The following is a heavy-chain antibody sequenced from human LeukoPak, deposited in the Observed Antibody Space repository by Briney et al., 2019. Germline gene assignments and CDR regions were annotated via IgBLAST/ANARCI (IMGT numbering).Heavy chain of an antibody. CDR1: GYTFTSYD. J-gene: IGHJ4*02. D-gene: IGHD3-10*01. CDR2: MNPNSGNT. V-gene: IGHV1-8*01. CDR3: ARGGYYGSGSYFGFDY. Sequence: ASVKVSCKASGYTFTSYDINWVRQATGQGLEWMGWMNPNSGNTGYAQKFQGRVTMTRNTSISTAYMELSSLRSEDTAVYYCARGGYYGSGSYFGFDYWGQGTLVTVSS.